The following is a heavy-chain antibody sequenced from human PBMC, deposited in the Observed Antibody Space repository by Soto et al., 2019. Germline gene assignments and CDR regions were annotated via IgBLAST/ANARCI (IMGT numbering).Heavy chain of an antibody. V-gene: IGHV6-1*01. CDR1: GDSVSSNSAA. CDR3: ARECNSISPPYCYYGMDV. J-gene: IGHJ6*02. Sequence: SQPLSLTCAISGDSVSSNSAAWNWIRQSPSRGLEWLGRTYYRSKWYNDYAVSVKSRITINPDKSKNQFSLQLNSVTPEDTAVYYWARECNSISPPYCYYGMDVWGQGTTVTVSS. CDR2: TYYRSKWYN.